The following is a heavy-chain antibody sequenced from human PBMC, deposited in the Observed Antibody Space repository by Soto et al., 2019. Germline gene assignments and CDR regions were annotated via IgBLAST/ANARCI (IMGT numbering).Heavy chain of an antibody. D-gene: IGHD6-13*01. CDR2: IYHDGGT. CDR1: GVSINVGGYY. J-gene: IGHJ4*02. Sequence: QVQLQESGPGLVKPSQTLSLTCTVAGVSINVGGYYWTWIRQLPGGGLEWIGIIYHDGGTYNTPPLKTRVTMSQDESMNQFSLRRNSATAADTAVYYCAGERGYTAAHRFLVFGGQGALVTVSS. V-gene: IGHV4-31*03. CDR3: AGERGYTAAHRFLVF.